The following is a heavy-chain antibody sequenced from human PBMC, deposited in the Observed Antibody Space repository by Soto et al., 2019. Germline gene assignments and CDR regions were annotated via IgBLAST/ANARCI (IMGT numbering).Heavy chain of an antibody. D-gene: IGHD7-27*01. CDR3: ALGPSTGDPSLGI. V-gene: IGHV1-69*13. CDR1: GGTFGSYA. Sequence: GASVKVSCKASGGTFGSYAMSWVRQAPGQGLEWMGGIIPIFGTANYAQKFQGRVTITADESTSTAYMELSSLRSEDTAVYYSALGPSTGDPSLGIWGQGTMVTVSS. CDR2: IIPIFGTA. J-gene: IGHJ3*02.